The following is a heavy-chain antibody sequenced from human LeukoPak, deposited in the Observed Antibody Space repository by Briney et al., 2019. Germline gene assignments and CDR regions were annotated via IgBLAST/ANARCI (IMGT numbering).Heavy chain of an antibody. J-gene: IGHJ4*02. CDR3: AKEEGAAAGHSAIDY. Sequence: GGSLRLSCAASGFTFSNHAMTWVRQAPGKGLEWVSGISGSGGSTFYADSVKGRFIISRDNSKNTLYLQMNSLRADDTAVYHCAKEEGAAAGHSAIDYWGQGTLVTVSS. V-gene: IGHV3-23*01. CDR1: GFTFSNHA. D-gene: IGHD6-13*01. CDR2: ISGSGGST.